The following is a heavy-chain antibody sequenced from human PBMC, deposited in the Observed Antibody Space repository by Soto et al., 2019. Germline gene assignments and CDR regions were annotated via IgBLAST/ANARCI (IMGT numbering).Heavy chain of an antibody. D-gene: IGHD2-15*01. CDR1: GGTFSSYA. CDR3: ARVPPFTVVIDWYFDL. V-gene: IGHV1-69*05. Sequence: QVQLVQSGAEVKKPGSSVKVSCKASGGTFSSYAISWVRQAPGQGLEWMGGIIPIFGTANYAQKFQGRVTITXXDXTXXAYMELSSLRSEDTAVYYCARVPPFTVVIDWYFDLWGRGTLVTVSS. CDR2: IIPIFGTA. J-gene: IGHJ2*01.